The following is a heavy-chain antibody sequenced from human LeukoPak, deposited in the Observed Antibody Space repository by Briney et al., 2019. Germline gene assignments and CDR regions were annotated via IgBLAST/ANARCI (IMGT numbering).Heavy chain of an antibody. J-gene: IGHJ5*02. CDR2: IYYSGST. CDR3: ARRTTTVTTMFDP. D-gene: IGHD4-17*01. Sequence: SETLSLTCTVSGGSISSSSYYWGWIRQPPGKGLEWIGSIYYSGSTYCNPSLKSRVTISVDTSKNQFSLKLSSVTAADTAVYYCARRTTTVTTMFDPWGQGTLVTVSS. V-gene: IGHV4-39*01. CDR1: GGSISSSSYY.